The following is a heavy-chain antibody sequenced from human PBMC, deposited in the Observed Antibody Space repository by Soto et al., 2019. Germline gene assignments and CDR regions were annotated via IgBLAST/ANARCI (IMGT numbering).Heavy chain of an antibody. D-gene: IGHD6-19*01. CDR2: FDPEDGET. J-gene: IGHJ1*01. CDR1: GYTLTELS. Sequence: ASVKVSCKVSGYTLTELSMHWVRQAPGKGLEWMGGFDPEDGETIYAQKFQGRVTMTEDESTSTAYMELSSLRSEDTAVYYCALPSSPQWLVHSEYFQHWGQGTLVTASS. V-gene: IGHV1-24*01. CDR3: ALPSSPQWLVHSEYFQH.